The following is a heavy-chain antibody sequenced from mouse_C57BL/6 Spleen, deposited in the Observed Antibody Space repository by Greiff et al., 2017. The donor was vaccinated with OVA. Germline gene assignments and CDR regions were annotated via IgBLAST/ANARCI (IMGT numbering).Heavy chain of an antibody. Sequence: QVHVKQSGAELAKPGASVQLSCKASGYTFTSYWMHWVKQRPGQGLEWIGYINPSSGYTKYNQKFKDKATLTADKSSSTAYMQLSSLTYEDSAVYYCARDGSEAWFAYWGQGTLVTVSA. V-gene: IGHV1-7*01. CDR2: INPSSGYT. CDR3: ARDGSEAWFAY. D-gene: IGHD1-1*01. J-gene: IGHJ3*01. CDR1: GYTFTSYW.